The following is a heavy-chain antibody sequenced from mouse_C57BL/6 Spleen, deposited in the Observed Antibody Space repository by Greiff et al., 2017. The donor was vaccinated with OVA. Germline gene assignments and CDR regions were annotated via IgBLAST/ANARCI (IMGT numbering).Heavy chain of an antibody. CDR1: GYAFTNYL. D-gene: IGHD1-1*01. J-gene: IGHJ1*03. Sequence: QVQLKQSGAELVRPGTSVKVSCKASGYAFTNYLIEWVKQRPGQGLEWIGVINPGSGGTNYNEKFKGKARLTADKSSSTAYMQLSSLTSEDSAVYFCARDYGSSHWYFDVWGTGTTVTVSS. V-gene: IGHV1-54*01. CDR2: INPGSGGT. CDR3: ARDYGSSHWYFDV.